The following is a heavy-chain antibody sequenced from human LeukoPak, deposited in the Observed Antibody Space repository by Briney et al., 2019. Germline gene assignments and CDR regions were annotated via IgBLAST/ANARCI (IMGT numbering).Heavy chain of an antibody. Sequence: ASVKVSCKASGYTFTGYYMHWVRQAPGQGLEWMGWINPNSGGTNYAQKFQGRVTMTRDTSISTAYMELSRLRSDDTAVYYCARIDDDYVWGSYCHFDYWGQGTLVTVSS. CDR3: ARIDDDYVWGSYCHFDY. V-gene: IGHV1-2*02. CDR2: INPNSGGT. J-gene: IGHJ4*02. D-gene: IGHD3-16*01. CDR1: GYTFTGYY.